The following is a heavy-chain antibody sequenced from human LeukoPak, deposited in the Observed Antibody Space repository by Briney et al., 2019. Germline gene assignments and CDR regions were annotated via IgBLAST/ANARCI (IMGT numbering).Heavy chain of an antibody. CDR1: GFTFSSYE. D-gene: IGHD3-16*01. Sequence: GGSLRLSCAASGFTFSSYEMNWVRQAPGKGLEWVSYISSSGSTIYYADSVKGRFTISRDNAKSSLYLQMNSLRGEDTAVYFCARGKGLAYYYYSFDYWGQGTLVTVSS. CDR3: ARGKGLAYYYYSFDY. CDR2: ISSSGSTI. J-gene: IGHJ4*02. V-gene: IGHV3-48*03.